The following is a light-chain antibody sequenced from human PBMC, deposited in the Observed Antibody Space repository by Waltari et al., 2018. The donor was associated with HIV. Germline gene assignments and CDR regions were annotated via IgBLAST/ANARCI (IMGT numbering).Light chain of an antibody. Sequence: DFVMTQSPDSLAVSLGVRAHINCKSSQSVLYSATKKNSLAWYQQKPGQPPKLLISWASTRESGVAARFSGSGSGTDFTLTSNNLQAEDVAVYYCQQYYTTPLSFGGGTKVEIK. CDR2: WAS. CDR3: QQYYTTPLS. CDR1: QSVLYSATKKNS. V-gene: IGKV4-1*01. J-gene: IGKJ4*01.